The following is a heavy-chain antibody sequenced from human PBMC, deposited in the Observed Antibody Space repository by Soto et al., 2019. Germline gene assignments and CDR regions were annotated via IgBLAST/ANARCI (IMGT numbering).Heavy chain of an antibody. CDR2: LNIGNGNT. CDR1: GYTFTSYA. V-gene: IGHV1-3*04. CDR3: AREPLCGGRCYVHWFDT. J-gene: IGHJ5*02. Sequence: QVQLVQSGAEVKKPGASAKVSCKTSGYTFTSYAIHWVRKAPGQALEWLGWLNIGNGNTQYSPKLHDRVTLNRDTSASTAYMELSSLRSEDTAVYYCAREPLCGGRCYVHWFDTLGQGTLVTVSS. D-gene: IGHD2-15*01.